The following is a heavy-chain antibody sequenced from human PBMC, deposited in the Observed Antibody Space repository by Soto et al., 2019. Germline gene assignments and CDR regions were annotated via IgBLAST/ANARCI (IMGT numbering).Heavy chain of an antibody. CDR2: IYSGGRT. CDR3: ARGIPRGYSYGSYYFYY. J-gene: IGHJ4*02. V-gene: IGHV3-53*01. Sequence: EVQLVESGGGLIQPGGSLRLSCAASGFTVSSNYMTWVRQAPGKGLEWVSVIYSGGRTYYADSVKGRFTISRDNSKNTLYLQMNSLRAEDTAVYYCARGIPRGYSYGSYYFYYWGQGTLVTVSS. D-gene: IGHD5-18*01. CDR1: GFTVSSNY.